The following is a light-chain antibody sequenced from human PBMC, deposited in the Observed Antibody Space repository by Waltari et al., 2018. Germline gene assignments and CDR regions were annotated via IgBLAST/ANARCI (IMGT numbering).Light chain of an antibody. V-gene: IGKV1-5*03. CDR3: QHFNGFPWT. J-gene: IGKJ1*01. CDR1: QSVSPW. Sequence: DILSSQSTSSLSASVGDRVTITCRASQSVSPWLAWYQQKPGKAPRLLIYKVSDLQSGVPSRFSGSGSGSGTEFTLTIASLQPDDFAIYYCQHFNGFPWTFGQGTKVEIK. CDR2: KVS.